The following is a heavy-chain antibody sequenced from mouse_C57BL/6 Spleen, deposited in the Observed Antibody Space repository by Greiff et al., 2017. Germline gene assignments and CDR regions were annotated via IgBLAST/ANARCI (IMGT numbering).Heavy chain of an antibody. Sequence: EVKLVESGGGLVQPGGSLSLSCAASGFTFTDYYMSWVRQPPGKALEWLGFIRNKANGYTTEYSASVKGRFPISRDNSQSILYLQMNALGAEDSATYYCARSMDYWGQGTSVTVSS. CDR3: ARSMDY. CDR2: IRNKANGYTT. J-gene: IGHJ4*01. V-gene: IGHV7-3*01. CDR1: GFTFTDYY.